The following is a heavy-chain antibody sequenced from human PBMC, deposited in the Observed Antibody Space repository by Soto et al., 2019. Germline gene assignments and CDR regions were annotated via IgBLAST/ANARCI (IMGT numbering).Heavy chain of an antibody. CDR2: IYPGDSDT. CDR1: GFSFTSYW. V-gene: IGHV5-51*01. D-gene: IGHD2-15*01. Sequence: GESLKISCNGSGFSFTSYWIGWVRQMPGKGLEWVGIIYPGDSDTRYSPSFQGQVTISADKSISTAYLQWSSLKASDTAMYYCARRYCSGGSCYSGFDYWGQGTLVTVSS. CDR3: ARRYCSGGSCYSGFDY. J-gene: IGHJ4*02.